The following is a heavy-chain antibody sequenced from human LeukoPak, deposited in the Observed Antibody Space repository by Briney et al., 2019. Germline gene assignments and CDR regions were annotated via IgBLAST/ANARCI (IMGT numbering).Heavy chain of an antibody. Sequence: NPGGSLRLSCAASGFTFTNAWMSWVRQAPGKGLEWVGRIESKADGGATDYAALVKGRFTISRDDSKNTLYLQMNSLKTEDTAVYYCTSGWVLRRHSCYTLWAQETLVSVFS. V-gene: IGHV3-15*04. CDR1: GFTFTNAW. CDR2: IESKADGGAT. CDR3: TSGWVLRRHSCYTL. D-gene: IGHD2-2*02. J-gene: IGHJ4*02.